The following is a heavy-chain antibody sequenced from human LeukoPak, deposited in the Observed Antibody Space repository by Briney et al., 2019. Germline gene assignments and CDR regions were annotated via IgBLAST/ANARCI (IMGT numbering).Heavy chain of an antibody. V-gene: IGHV3-23*01. J-gene: IGHJ4*02. CDR3: ARACDSSGYCD. CDR2: ISGSGGST. D-gene: IGHD3-22*01. CDR1: GFTFSSYA. Sequence: PGGSLRLSCAASGFTFSSYAMSWVRQAPGKGLEWVSAISGSGGSTYYADSVKGRFTISRDNAKNSLYLQMNSLRAGDTALYYCARACDSSGYCDWGQGTLVTVS.